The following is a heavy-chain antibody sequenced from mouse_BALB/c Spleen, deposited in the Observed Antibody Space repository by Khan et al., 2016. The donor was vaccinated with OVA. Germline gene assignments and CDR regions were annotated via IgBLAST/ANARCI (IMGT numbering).Heavy chain of an antibody. V-gene: IGHV1S56*01. CDR2: IYPGDGRT. CDR3: AISYYGSFWYFDV. D-gene: IGHD1-1*01. J-gene: IGHJ1*01. CDR1: GYTFISYY. Sequence: QVQLKESGPELVKPGASVKMSCKASGYTFISYYIHWVKQRPGQGLEWIGWIYPGDGRTKYNEKFKGKTTLTADKSSSTAYMLLSSLTSEDSAIYFWAISYYGSFWYFDVWGAGTTVTVSS.